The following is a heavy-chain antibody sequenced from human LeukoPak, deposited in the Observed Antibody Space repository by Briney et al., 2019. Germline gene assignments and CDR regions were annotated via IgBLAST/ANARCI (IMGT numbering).Heavy chain of an antibody. V-gene: IGHV1-46*01. Sequence: PAASVKVSCKASGYSFTSNYIHWVRQAPGQGLEWMGMIYPRDGSTGYAQRFQDRVTVTRDTSTSTVHMELSGLRSEDTAVYCARDQEGFDYWGQGTQVTVSS. CDR3: ARDQEGFDY. J-gene: IGHJ4*02. CDR1: GYSFTSNY. CDR2: IYPRDGST.